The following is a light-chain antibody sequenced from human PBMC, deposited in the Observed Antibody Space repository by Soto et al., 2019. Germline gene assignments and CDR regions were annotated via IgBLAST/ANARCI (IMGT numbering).Light chain of an antibody. J-gene: IGLJ2*01. CDR2: EVT. V-gene: IGLV2-18*02. CDR1: SSDVGSYNR. Sequence: QSALTQPPSVSGSPGQSVTISCTGTSSDVGSYNRLSWYQQPPGTAPKLIMYEVTYRPSGVSSRFSGAKSGNTASLTISGLQAEDGADYYCSSYTSSNTLIFGGGTQLTVL. CDR3: SSYTSSNTLI.